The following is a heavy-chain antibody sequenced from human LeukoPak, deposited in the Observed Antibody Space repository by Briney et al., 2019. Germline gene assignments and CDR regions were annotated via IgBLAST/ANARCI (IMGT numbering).Heavy chain of an antibody. V-gene: IGHV3-23*01. D-gene: IGHD3-10*01. Sequence: GGSLRLSCAASGFTFSSYAMSWVRQAPGKGLEWVSAISGSGGSTYYADSVKGRFTISRDNSKNTLYLQMNSLRAEDTAVYYCAKDTRTYYYGSGSSDYWGQGTLVTVSS. J-gene: IGHJ4*02. CDR2: ISGSGGST. CDR3: AKDTRTYYYGSGSSDY. CDR1: GFTFSSYA.